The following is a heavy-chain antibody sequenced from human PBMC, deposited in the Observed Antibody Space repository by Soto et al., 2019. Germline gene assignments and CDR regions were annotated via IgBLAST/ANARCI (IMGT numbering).Heavy chain of an antibody. CDR3: ARDPSTLLSGYSIRQRYYYYGMDV. CDR2: ISAYNGNT. CDR1: GYTFTSYG. Sequence: ASVKVSCKASGYTFTSYGISWVRQAPGQGLEWMGWISAYNGNTNYAQKLQGRVTMTTDTSASTAYMELRSLRSDYTAVYYCARDPSTLLSGYSIRQRYYYYGMDVWGQGTTVTVSS. V-gene: IGHV1-18*01. D-gene: IGHD3-3*01. J-gene: IGHJ6*02.